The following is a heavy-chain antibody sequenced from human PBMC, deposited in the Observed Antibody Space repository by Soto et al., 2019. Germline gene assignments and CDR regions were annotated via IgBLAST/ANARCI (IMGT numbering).Heavy chain of an antibody. CDR1: GGSIRGVDYF. J-gene: IGHJ4*02. CDR3: VRGVPGSIHYFDS. CDR2: IYYSGST. V-gene: IGHV4-30-4*01. D-gene: IGHD6-13*01. Sequence: QVQLQESGPGLVKPSQTVSLTCTVSGGSIRGVDYFWSWIRQPPGKGLEWIGYIYYSGSTLYNPSLMSRLAISIDSSMNQISLEVRSVTAADTAVYYCVRGVPGSIHYFDSWGQGALVTVSS.